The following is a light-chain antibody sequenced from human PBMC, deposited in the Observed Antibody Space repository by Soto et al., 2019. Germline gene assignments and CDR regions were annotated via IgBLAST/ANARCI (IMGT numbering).Light chain of an antibody. CDR2: AAS. J-gene: IGKJ1*01. CDR1: QNVISN. CDR3: QQYNNWPGT. V-gene: IGKV3-15*01. Sequence: EIVMTQSPATLSVSPGERATLSCRASQNVISNLACYQQKPGQAPRLVIYAASTRATGIPARFSGSGSGTEFTLTISSLQSEDFAVYYCQQYNNWPGTFGQGTKVDTK.